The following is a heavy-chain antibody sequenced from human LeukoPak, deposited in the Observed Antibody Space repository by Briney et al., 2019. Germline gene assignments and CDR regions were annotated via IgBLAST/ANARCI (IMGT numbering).Heavy chain of an antibody. CDR3: TRVAQSGPTGWFDP. CDR1: GFNLASYM. V-gene: IGHV3-21*01. Sequence: GGSLRLSCAASGFNLASYMLNWVRQAPGKGLEWVSSISSTGSYIYYADSVKGRLTISRDNPGNVLYLQMDSLRAEDTAVYYCTRVAQSGPTGWFDPWGQGTLVTVSS. CDR2: ISSTGSYI. J-gene: IGHJ5*02. D-gene: IGHD1-1*01.